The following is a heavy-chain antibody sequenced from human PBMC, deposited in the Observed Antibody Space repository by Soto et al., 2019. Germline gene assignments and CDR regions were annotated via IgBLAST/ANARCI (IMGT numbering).Heavy chain of an antibody. CDR1: GGTFSMYA. J-gene: IGHJ6*02. CDR2: IIPIFGTA. CDR3: ARRGITGTSYGMDV. V-gene: IGHV1-69*13. D-gene: IGHD1-20*01. Sequence: SLKVSCKGSGGTFSMYAISGVVQAAGQGLVWMGGIIPIFGTANYAQKFQGRVTITADESTSTAYMELSSLRSEDTAVYYCARRGITGTSYGMDVWGQGTTVTVSS.